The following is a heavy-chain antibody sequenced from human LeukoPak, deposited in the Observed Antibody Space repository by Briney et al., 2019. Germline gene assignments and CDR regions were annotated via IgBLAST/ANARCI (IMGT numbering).Heavy chain of an antibody. CDR3: ARDSTRYSSSSWDYYYMDV. V-gene: IGHV3-11*01. D-gene: IGHD6-6*01. CDR1: GVTFSDYY. Sequence: GGSLRLSCAASGVTFSDYYMSWIRQAPGNGLEGVSYISSSGSTIYYADSVKGRFTISRDNAKNSLYLQMNSLRAEDTAVYYCARDSTRYSSSSWDYYYMDVWGKGTTVTVSS. J-gene: IGHJ6*03. CDR2: ISSSGSTI.